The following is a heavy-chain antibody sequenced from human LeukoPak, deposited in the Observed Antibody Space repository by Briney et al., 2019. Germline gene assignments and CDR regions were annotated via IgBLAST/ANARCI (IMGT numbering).Heavy chain of an antibody. CDR3: ARAGSGWYFRYYDSSGYPFDY. CDR1: GFTFSSYS. CDR2: ISSSSSYI. V-gene: IGHV3-21*01. J-gene: IGHJ4*02. D-gene: IGHD3-22*01. Sequence: GGSPRLSCAASGFTFSSYSMNWVRQAPGKGLEWVSSISSSSSYIYYADSVKGRFTISRYNAKNSLYLQMNSLRAEDTAVYYCARAGSGWYFRYYDSSGYPFDYWGQGTLVTVSS.